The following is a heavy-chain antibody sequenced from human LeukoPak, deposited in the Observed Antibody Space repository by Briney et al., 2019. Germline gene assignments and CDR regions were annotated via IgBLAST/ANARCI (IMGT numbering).Heavy chain of an antibody. Sequence: PGGSLRLSCAASGFIFSSYGMHWVRQAPGKGLEWVAVAYHDEWPGNSKYYVDSVKGRFTVSRDNSKNTLYLQMSSLRAEDTAVYYCARERIYFGSGGDLRDARLFYYYGMDVWGQGTTVTVSS. J-gene: IGHJ6*02. V-gene: IGHV3-33*01. CDR2: AYHDEWPGNSK. CDR1: GFIFSSYG. D-gene: IGHD3-10*01. CDR3: ARERIYFGSGGDLRDARLFYYYGMDV.